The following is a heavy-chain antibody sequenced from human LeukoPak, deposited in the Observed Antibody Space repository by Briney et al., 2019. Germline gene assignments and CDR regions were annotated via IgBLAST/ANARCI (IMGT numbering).Heavy chain of an antibody. V-gene: IGHV3-30*02. CDR1: GFTFSSYG. CDR3: AKDLDSSSPEYFQH. CDR2: IRYDGSNK. D-gene: IGHD6-6*01. Sequence: GGSLRLSCAASGFTFSSYGMHWVRQAPGKGLEWVAFIRYDGSNKYYADSVKGRFTISRDNSKNTLYLQMNSLRAEDTAVYYCAKDLDSSSPEYFQHWGQGTLVTVSS. J-gene: IGHJ1*01.